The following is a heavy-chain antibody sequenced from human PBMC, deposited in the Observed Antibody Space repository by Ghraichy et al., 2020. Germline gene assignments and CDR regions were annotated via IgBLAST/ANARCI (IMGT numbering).Heavy chain of an antibody. Sequence: GGSLRLSCAASGFPFSSHGMSWVRQPPGKGLEWVSSISSSGDSTFYVGSVKGRFTISRDNSKNTLHLQMDSLRSEDTAVYYCAKIGTTGFWYFDLWGRGTLVTVSS. D-gene: IGHD1-7*01. V-gene: IGHV3-23*01. J-gene: IGHJ2*01. CDR3: AKIGTTGFWYFDL. CDR1: GFPFSSHG. CDR2: ISSSGDST.